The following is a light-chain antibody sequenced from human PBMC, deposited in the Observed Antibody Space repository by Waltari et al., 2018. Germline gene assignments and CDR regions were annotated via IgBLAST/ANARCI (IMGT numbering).Light chain of an antibody. J-gene: IGLJ3*02. V-gene: IGLV2-8*01. CDR3: SSYAGRDNLV. Sequence: QSALTQPPSASGSPGQSVTISCTGTGSDLGGYKYVSWYQHPPGKAPKLVIYEVNKRPSGVPDRFSGSKSGNTASLTVSGLQTEDEADYYCSSYAGRDNLVFGGGTKLTVL. CDR2: EVN. CDR1: GSDLGGYKY.